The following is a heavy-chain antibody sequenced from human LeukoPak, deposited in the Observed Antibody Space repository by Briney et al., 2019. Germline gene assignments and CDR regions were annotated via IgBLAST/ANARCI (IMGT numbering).Heavy chain of an antibody. Sequence: GASVKVSCKASGYTFTSYDINWVQQATGQGLEWMGWMNPNSGNTGYAQKFQGRVTMTRNTSISTAYMELSSLRSEDTAVYYCAREGVSWYSYGMDVWGQGTTVTVSS. CDR1: GYTFTSYD. J-gene: IGHJ6*02. CDR3: AREGVSWYSYGMDV. V-gene: IGHV1-8*01. CDR2: MNPNSGNT. D-gene: IGHD6-13*01.